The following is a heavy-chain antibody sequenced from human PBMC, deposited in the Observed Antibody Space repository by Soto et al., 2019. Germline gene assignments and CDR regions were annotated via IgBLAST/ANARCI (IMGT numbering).Heavy chain of an antibody. CDR2: ISYEGSNK. D-gene: IGHD3-16*01. CDR3: VGVTDPDY. CDR1: GFTFNSYG. Sequence: QVQLVESGGGVVQPGRSLRLSCAASGFTFNSYGMHWVRQAPGKGLEWVAVISYEGSNKYYANSVKGRFTISRDNSKNTLYLQMNSLRAEDAAVYYCVGVTDPDYWGQGTLVTVSS. J-gene: IGHJ4*02. V-gene: IGHV3-30*03.